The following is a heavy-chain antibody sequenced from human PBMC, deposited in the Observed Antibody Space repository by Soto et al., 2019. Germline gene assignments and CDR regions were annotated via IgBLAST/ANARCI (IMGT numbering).Heavy chain of an antibody. J-gene: IGHJ4*02. V-gene: IGHV2-5*02. Sequence: QITLKESGPALVRPTQTLTLTCSFSGFSLTTRGVAVGWIRQPPGKALEWLALIFWDDDKWYSPSLRSRLTITEETSKNHVFLTMTNMDPVDTATYYCAHRSRGYAYYFDQWGQGTLLTLSS. CDR2: IFWDDDK. CDR3: AHRSRGYAYYFDQ. D-gene: IGHD5-12*01. CDR1: GFSLTTRGVA.